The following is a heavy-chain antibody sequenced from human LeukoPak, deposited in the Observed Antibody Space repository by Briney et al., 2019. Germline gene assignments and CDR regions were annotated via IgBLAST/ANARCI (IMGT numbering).Heavy chain of an antibody. CDR1: GYTFTSYY. J-gene: IGHJ4*02. CDR2: INPSGGST. D-gene: IGHD3-22*01. CDR3: ARNIGGSSGYYTLGY. Sequence: GASVKVSCKASGYTFTSYYMHWVRQAPGQGLEWMGLINPSGGSTSYAQKFQGRVTMTRDTSTSTVYMELSSLRSEDTAVYYCARNIGGSSGYYTLGYWGQGTLVTVSS. V-gene: IGHV1-46*01.